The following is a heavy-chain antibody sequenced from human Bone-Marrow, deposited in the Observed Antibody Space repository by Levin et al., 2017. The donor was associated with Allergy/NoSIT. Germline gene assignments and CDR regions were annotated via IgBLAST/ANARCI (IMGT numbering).Heavy chain of an antibody. CDR1: GGSISSSY. J-gene: IGHJ3*02. Sequence: SQTLSLTCTVSGGSISSSYWSWIRQPPGKGLEWIGYIYYSGSTNYNPSLKSRVTISVDTSKNQFSLKLSSVTAADTAVYYCARGSAEAPYGDYAAFDIWGQGTMVTVSS. D-gene: IGHD4-17*01. CDR3: ARGSAEAPYGDYAAFDI. V-gene: IGHV4-59*01. CDR2: IYYSGST.